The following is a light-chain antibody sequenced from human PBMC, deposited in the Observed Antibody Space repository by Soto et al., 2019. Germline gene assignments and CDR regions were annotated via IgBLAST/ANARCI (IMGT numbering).Light chain of an antibody. CDR1: SSDIGRYNF. V-gene: IGLV2-14*01. Sequence: QSALTQPASMSGSPGQSSTISCTGTSSDIGRYNFVSWYQHHPGKAPKLIIYEATKRPSGVSYRFSGSKSGNTASLTISGLQAEDEADYYCTSYTITSPYVFGTGTKV. CDR3: TSYTITSPYV. J-gene: IGLJ1*01. CDR2: EAT.